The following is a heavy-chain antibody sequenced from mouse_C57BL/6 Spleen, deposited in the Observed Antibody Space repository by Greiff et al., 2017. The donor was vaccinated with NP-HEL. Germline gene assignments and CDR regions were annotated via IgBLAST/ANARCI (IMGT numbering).Heavy chain of an antibody. V-gene: IGHV2-6-1*01. CDR3: ARHGGDGYYFDY. D-gene: IGHD2-3*01. CDR2: IWSDGST. Sequence: VKVVESGPGLVAPSQSLSITCTVSGFSLTSYGVHWVRQPPGKGLEWLVVIWSDGSTTYNSALKSRLSISKDNSKSQVFLKMNSLQTDDTAMYYCARHGGDGYYFDYWGQGTTLTVSS. CDR1: GFSLTSYG. J-gene: IGHJ2*01.